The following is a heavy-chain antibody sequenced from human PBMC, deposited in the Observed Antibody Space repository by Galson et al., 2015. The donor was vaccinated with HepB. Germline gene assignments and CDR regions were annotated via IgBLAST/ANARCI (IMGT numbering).Heavy chain of an antibody. Sequence: SLRLSCAASGFTFSRSGMHWVRQAPGKGLEWVAVIWYDGSNEHYADSVKGRFTISRDNSKNTLYLQMNSLRAEDTAVYFCAREGADVVVVPAVIGYAFDIWGQGTMVTVSS. CDR2: IWYDGSNE. CDR1: GFTFSRSG. CDR3: AREGADVVVVPAVIGYAFDI. V-gene: IGHV3-33*01. D-gene: IGHD2-2*02. J-gene: IGHJ3*02.